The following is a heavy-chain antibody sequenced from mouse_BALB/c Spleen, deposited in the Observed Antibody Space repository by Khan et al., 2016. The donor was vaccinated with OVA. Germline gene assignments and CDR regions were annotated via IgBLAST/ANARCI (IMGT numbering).Heavy chain of an antibody. Sequence: EVQLQESGPGLVKPSQSLSLTCTVTGYSITSDYAWNWFRQFPGNKLEWMGYISYSGSTSYNPSLKRRISITRDTSKNQFFLQLNSVTTEDTATYDCARAYDGYYFDYWGQGTTLTVSS. J-gene: IGHJ2*01. V-gene: IGHV3-2*02. CDR2: ISYSGST. D-gene: IGHD2-9*01. CDR1: GYSITSDYA. CDR3: ARAYDGYYFDY.